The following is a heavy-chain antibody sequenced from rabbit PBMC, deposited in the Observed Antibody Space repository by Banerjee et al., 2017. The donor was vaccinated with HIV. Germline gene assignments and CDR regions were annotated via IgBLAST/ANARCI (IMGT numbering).Heavy chain of an antibody. CDR1: GFDFSSYA. CDR2: ITYRGSA. Sequence: QEQLKESGGGLVQPGGSLKLSCKASGFDFSSYAITWVRQAPGKGLEYIGYITYRGSAYYASWVNGRFTISRENTQNTLYLQLNSLTAADTATYFCARVGYAGDDDYEYVMNGYTFKLWGPGTLVTVS. D-gene: IGHD4-2*01. V-gene: IGHV1S29*01. J-gene: IGHJ4*01. CDR3: ARVGYAGDDDYEYVMNGYTFKL.